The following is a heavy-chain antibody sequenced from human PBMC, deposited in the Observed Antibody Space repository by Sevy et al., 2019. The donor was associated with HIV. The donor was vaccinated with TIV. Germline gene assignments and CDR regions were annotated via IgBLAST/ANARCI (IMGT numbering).Heavy chain of an antibody. CDR2: ISGSGGST. Sequence: GGSLRLSCAASGFTFSSYAMSWVRQAPGKGLEWVSAISGSGGSTYYADSVKGRFTISRDNSKNTLYLQMNSLRVEDTAVYYCARTNDYGVLGAFDIWGHGTMVTVSS. V-gene: IGHV3-23*01. D-gene: IGHD4-17*01. J-gene: IGHJ3*02. CDR1: GFTFSSYA. CDR3: ARTNDYGVLGAFDI.